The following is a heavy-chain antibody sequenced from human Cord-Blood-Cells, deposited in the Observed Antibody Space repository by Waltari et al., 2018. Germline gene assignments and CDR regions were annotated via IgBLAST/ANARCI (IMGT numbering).Heavy chain of an antibody. V-gene: IGHV4-38-2*02. Sequence: QVQLQESGPGLVKPSETLSLTCTVSGYSISSGYYWGWIRRPPGKGLEWIGSIYHSGSTYYNPSLKSRVTISVDTSKNQFSLKLSSVTAADTAVYYCARGGNYDFWSGYHDAFDIWGQGTMVTVSS. J-gene: IGHJ3*02. CDR2: IYHSGST. CDR1: GYSISSGYY. D-gene: IGHD3-3*01. CDR3: ARGGNYDFWSGYHDAFDI.